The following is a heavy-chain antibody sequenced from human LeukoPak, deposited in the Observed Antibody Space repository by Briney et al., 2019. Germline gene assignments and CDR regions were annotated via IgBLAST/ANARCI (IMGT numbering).Heavy chain of an antibody. D-gene: IGHD2-8*01. Sequence: PSETLSLTCTVSGGSISSYYWTWIRQPPGKGLEWIGYIYYSGSTNYNPSLKSRVTISVDTSKNQFSLKLSSVTAADTAVYYCARREDVLWYFDLWGRGTLVTVSS. CDR2: IYYSGST. V-gene: IGHV4-59*01. CDR3: ARREDVLWYFDL. CDR1: GGSISSYY. J-gene: IGHJ2*01.